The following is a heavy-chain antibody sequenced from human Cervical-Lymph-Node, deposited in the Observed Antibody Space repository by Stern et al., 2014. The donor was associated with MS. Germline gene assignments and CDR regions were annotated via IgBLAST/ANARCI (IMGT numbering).Heavy chain of an antibody. CDR3: ARDQRGITIFGVVTDYYYLGMDV. D-gene: IGHD3-3*01. Sequence: QLVQSGPEVKKPGASVKVSCKTSGYIFTGYYIHWVRQAHGQGLEWMAWINPNTGGTKYAQKLQGRVTMSSDTSISTAYVELSSLTSDDTAVYYCARDQRGITIFGVVTDYYYLGMDVWGQGTTVTVSS. CDR1: GYIFTGYY. V-gene: IGHV1-2*02. CDR2: INPNTGGT. J-gene: IGHJ6*02.